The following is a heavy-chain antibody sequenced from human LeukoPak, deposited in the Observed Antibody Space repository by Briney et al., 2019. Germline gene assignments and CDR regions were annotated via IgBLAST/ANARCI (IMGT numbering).Heavy chain of an antibody. CDR2: INHSGST. CDR3: ARVLSYHYMDV. CDR1: GGSFSGYY. Sequence: SETLSLTCAVYGGSFSGYYWNWIRQPPGKGLEWIGEINHSGSTNYNPSLKSRVTISVDTSKNQFSLKLSSVTAADTAVYYCARVLSYHYMDVWGKGTTVTVSS. D-gene: IGHD3-9*01. J-gene: IGHJ6*03. V-gene: IGHV4-34*01.